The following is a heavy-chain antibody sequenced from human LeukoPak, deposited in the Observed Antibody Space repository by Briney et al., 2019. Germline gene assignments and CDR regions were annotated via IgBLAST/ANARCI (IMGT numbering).Heavy chain of an antibody. CDR1: GFTFSIYA. CDR3: ARVVEMATIHFLTLRHYNWFDP. J-gene: IGHJ5*02. Sequence: PGGSLRLSCAASGFTFSIYAMNWVRQAPGKGLEWVSAISGSGGSTYYADSVKGRFTISRDNSKNTLYLQMNSLRAEDTAVYYCARVVEMATIHFLTLRHYNWFDPWGQGTLVTVSS. CDR2: ISGSGGST. V-gene: IGHV3-23*01. D-gene: IGHD5-24*01.